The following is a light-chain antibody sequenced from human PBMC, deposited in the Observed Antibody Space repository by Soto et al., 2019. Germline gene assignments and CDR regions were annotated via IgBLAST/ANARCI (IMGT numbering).Light chain of an antibody. CDR3: SSYAGSYTWV. CDR2: DVS. V-gene: IGLV2-11*01. Sequence: QSALSPPASVSGSPGQSIAISCTGTRSVVGGYNSVSWYQQHPGKAPKLMISDVSKRPSGVPDRFSGSKSGNTASLTISGLQAEDEADYYCSSYAGSYTWVFGTGTKVTGL. J-gene: IGLJ1*01. CDR1: RSVVGGYNS.